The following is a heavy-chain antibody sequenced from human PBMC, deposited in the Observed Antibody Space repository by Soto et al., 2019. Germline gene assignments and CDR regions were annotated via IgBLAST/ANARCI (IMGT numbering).Heavy chain of an antibody. V-gene: IGHV3-21*01. D-gene: IGHD2-15*01. CDR3: ARDCSGGSCYPGMDV. Sequence: GGSLSLSCAASGVNLTCYTLNWVFQAPVKLLEWLSSISSSGYIFSTDSVRGRFTTSRDNAKNSVYLQINSLRAEDTAVHFSARDCSGGSCYPGMDVWGQGTTVPDSS. CDR1: GVNLTCYT. CDR2: ISSSGYI. J-gene: IGHJ6*01.